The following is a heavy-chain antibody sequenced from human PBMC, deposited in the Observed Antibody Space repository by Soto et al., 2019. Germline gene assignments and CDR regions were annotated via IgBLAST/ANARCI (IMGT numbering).Heavy chain of an antibody. CDR3: AHCTLHAYGDYDPGTSHVFDS. V-gene: IGHV2-5*02. CDR1: GFSLSNSGVG. Sequence: QITLKESGPSPVKPTQTLTVTCTFSGFSLSNSGVGVAWIRQPPGKALEWLALIYGDNDKRYSPSLKTRLTITKDTSKHQVVLTMTNMDPVDTATYYCAHCTLHAYGDYDPGTSHVFDSWGQGTLVTVSS. D-gene: IGHD4-17*01. J-gene: IGHJ4*02. CDR2: IYGDNDK.